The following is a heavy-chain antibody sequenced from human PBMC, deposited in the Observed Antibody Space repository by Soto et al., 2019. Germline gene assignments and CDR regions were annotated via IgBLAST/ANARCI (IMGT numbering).Heavy chain of an antibody. Sequence: GASVKVSCKASGYTFTSYDINWVRQATGQGLEWMGWMNPNSGNTGYAQKFQGRVTMTRNTSISTANMELSSLRSEVTAVYYCARGPISSYDGDYYYYYYMEVWGKGTTVTVSS. CDR1: GYTFTSYD. D-gene: IGHD4-17*01. CDR2: MNPNSGNT. CDR3: ARGPISSYDGDYYYYYYMEV. V-gene: IGHV1-8*01. J-gene: IGHJ6*03.